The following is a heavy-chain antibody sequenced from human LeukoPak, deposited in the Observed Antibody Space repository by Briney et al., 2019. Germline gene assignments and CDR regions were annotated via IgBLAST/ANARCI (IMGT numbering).Heavy chain of an antibody. V-gene: IGHV3-23*01. J-gene: IGHJ5*02. D-gene: IGHD5-18*01. CDR3: AKDQGFGRGYTAMETWYNWLDP. CDR1: GFTFSSYA. Sequence: GGSLRLSCAASGFTFSSYAMSWVRQAPGKGLEWVSAISGSGGSTYYADSVKGRFTISRDNSKNTLYLQMNSLRAEDTAVYYCAKDQGFGRGYTAMETWYNWLDPRGQGTLVTVSS. CDR2: ISGSGGST.